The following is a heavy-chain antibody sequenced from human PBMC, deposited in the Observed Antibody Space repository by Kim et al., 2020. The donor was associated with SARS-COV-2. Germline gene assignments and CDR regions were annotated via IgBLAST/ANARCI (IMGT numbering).Heavy chain of an antibody. D-gene: IGHD2-21*01. V-gene: IGHV1-69*13. CDR1: GGTFSSYA. CDR3: AGTSYCGGDCPLDY. CDR2: IIPIFGTA. Sequence: SVKVSCKASGGTFSSYAISWVRQAPGQGLEWMGGIIPIFGTANYAQKFQGRVTITADESTSTAYMELSSLRSEDTAVYYCAGTSYCGGDCPLDYWGQGTLVTVSS. J-gene: IGHJ4*02.